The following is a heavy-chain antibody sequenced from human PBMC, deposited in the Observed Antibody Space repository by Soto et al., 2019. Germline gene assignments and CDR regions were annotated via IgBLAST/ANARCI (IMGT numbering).Heavy chain of an antibody. CDR3: EMGYSYGLRDFDY. V-gene: IGHV3-30-3*01. CDR2: ISYDGSNK. Sequence: GGFLRLSCAASGFTFSSYAMHWVRQAPGKGLEWVAVISYDGSNKYYADSVKGRFTISRDNSKNTLYLQMNSLRAEDTAVYYCEMGYSYGLRDFDYWGQGTLVTVSS. J-gene: IGHJ4*02. CDR1: GFTFSSYA. D-gene: IGHD5-18*01.